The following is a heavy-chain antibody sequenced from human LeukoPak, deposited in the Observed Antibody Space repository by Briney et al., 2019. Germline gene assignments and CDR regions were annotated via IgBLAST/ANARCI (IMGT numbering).Heavy chain of an antibody. Sequence: PGGSLRLSCAASGFTFSSYGMHWVRQAPGKGLEWVAFIRYDGSNKYYADSVKGRFTISRDNSKNTLYLQMNSLRAEDTAVYYCARGGLFPYYMDVWGKGTTVTVSS. J-gene: IGHJ6*03. CDR1: GFTFSSYG. CDR2: IRYDGSNK. D-gene: IGHD3-22*01. CDR3: ARGGLFPYYMDV. V-gene: IGHV3-30*02.